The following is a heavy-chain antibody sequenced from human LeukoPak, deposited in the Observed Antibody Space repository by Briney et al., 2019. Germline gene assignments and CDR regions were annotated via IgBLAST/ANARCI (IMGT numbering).Heavy chain of an antibody. CDR3: ARDYYRSVNIWFVL. CDR1: GYTFTGYY. V-gene: IGHV1-2*02. D-gene: IGHD3-10*01. J-gene: IGHJ5*02. Sequence: GASVKVSCKASGYTFTGYYLHWVRQAPGQGLEWMGWINPDSGGTDYAQKFQGRVTMTRDTSISTAYMELSRLTSGYMVVCYSARDYYRSVNIWFVLWGGRTLVSVSS. CDR2: INPDSGGT.